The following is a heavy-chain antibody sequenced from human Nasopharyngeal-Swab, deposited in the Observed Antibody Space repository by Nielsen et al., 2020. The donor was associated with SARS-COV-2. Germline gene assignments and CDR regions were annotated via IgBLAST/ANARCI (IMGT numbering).Heavy chain of an antibody. J-gene: IGHJ4*02. CDR3: ARVGGDLRFLEWPLDY. Sequence: ASVKVSCKASGYTFTSYAMNWVRQAPGQGLEWMGWINTNTGNPTYAQGFTGRFVFSLDTSVSTAYLQISSLKAEDTAVYYCARVGGDLRFLEWPLDYWGQGTPVTVSS. CDR1: GYTFTSYA. D-gene: IGHD3-3*01. CDR2: INTNTGNP. V-gene: IGHV7-4-1*02.